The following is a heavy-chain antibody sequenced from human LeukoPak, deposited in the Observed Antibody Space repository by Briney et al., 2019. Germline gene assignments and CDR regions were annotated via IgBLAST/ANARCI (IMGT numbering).Heavy chain of an antibody. J-gene: IGHJ4*02. CDR2: IRDSGGAT. CDR3: AKSGSASGTTGGTDH. V-gene: IGHV3-23*01. CDR1: GFTFTTYA. D-gene: IGHD1-1*01. Sequence: PGGSLRLSCAASGFTFTTYAMSWVRQAPGKGLEWVSTIRDSGGATYYADSVKGRFTISRDNSNNTLYLQMNSQRAEDTAVYFCAKSGSASGTTGGTDHWGQGTLVTVSS.